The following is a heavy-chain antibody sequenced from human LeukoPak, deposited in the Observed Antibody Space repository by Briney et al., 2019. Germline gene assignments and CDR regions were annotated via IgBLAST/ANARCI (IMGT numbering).Heavy chain of an antibody. V-gene: IGHV1-2*02. CDR2: INPNSGGT. J-gene: IGHJ3*02. D-gene: IGHD4-23*01. CDR3: ARESPNSGAFDI. CDR1: GYTFTGYC. Sequence: ASVKVSCKASGYTFTGYCMHWVRQAPGQGLEWMGWINPNSGGTNYAQKFQGRVTMTRDTSISTAYMELSRLRSDDTAVYYCARESPNSGAFDIWGQGTIVTVSS.